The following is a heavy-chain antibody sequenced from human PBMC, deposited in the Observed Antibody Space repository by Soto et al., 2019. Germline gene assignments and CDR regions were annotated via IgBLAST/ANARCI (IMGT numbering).Heavy chain of an antibody. CDR1: GFTFSSYA. J-gene: IGHJ4*02. D-gene: IGHD6-19*01. V-gene: IGHV3-30-3*01. CDR3: ARELEQWVAKETY. Sequence: QVQLVESGGGVVQPGRSLRLSCAASGFTFSSYAMHWVRQAPGKGLEWVAVISYDGSNKYYADSVTGRFTISRDNSKNTLYLQMNSLRAEDTAVYYCARELEQWVAKETYWGQGTLVTVSS. CDR2: ISYDGSNK.